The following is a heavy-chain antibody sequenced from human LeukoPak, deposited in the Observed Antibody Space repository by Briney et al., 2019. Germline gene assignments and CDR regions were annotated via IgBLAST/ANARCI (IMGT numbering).Heavy chain of an antibody. CDR3: ARGRSSGPYFFDY. J-gene: IGHJ4*02. CDR1: GFTFSNHA. CDR2: ISGSGFST. V-gene: IGHV3-23*01. Sequence: GGSLRLSCTASGFTFSNHAMSWVRQAPGKGLEWVSSISGSGFSTYYADSVKGRFTNSRDNSKNTLYLQMNSLRADDTAVYYCARGRSSGPYFFDYWGQGTLVTVSS. D-gene: IGHD3-22*01.